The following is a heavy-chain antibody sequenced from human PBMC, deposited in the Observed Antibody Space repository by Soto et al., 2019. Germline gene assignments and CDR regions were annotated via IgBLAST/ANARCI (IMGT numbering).Heavy chain of an antibody. Sequence: GESLKISCAASGFTFSSYAMSWVRQAPGKGLEWVSAISGSGGSTYYADSVKGRFTISRDNSKNTLYLQMNSLRAEDTAVYYCAATRSHCSGGSCYPYYYYYGMDVWGQGTTVTVSS. CDR1: GFTFSSYA. D-gene: IGHD2-15*01. J-gene: IGHJ6*02. CDR3: AATRSHCSGGSCYPYYYYYGMDV. CDR2: ISGSGGST. V-gene: IGHV3-23*01.